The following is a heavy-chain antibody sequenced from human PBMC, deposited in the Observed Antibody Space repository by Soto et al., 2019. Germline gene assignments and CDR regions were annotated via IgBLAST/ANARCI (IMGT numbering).Heavy chain of an antibody. Sequence: ASVKVSCKASGYTFTDYYVHWVRQAPGQGLEWMGWINPNNGATNYAQKFQGWVTMTRDTSISTAYMELSRLKSDDTSVYYCARDGVAIAILTLSGMAVWGKGTTVTVSP. J-gene: IGHJ6*04. CDR3: ARDGVAIAILTLSGMAV. V-gene: IGHV1-2*04. D-gene: IGHD2-21*01. CDR1: GYTFTDYY. CDR2: INPNNGAT.